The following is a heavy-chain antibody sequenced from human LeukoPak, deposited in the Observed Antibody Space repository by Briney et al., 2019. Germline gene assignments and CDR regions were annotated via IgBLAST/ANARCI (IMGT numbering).Heavy chain of an antibody. V-gene: IGHV4-31*03. CDR3: AKADRGFDS. CDR1: GGSINTRDYY. Sequence: SETLSLTCTVSGGSINTRDYYWSWLRQRPGKGLEWIGYIYYTGNSYYNPSLESRSTISVDTSKSQFSLKLNSVTAADTAVYYCAKADRGFDSWGQGTLVIVSS. CDR2: IYYTGNS. J-gene: IGHJ5*01.